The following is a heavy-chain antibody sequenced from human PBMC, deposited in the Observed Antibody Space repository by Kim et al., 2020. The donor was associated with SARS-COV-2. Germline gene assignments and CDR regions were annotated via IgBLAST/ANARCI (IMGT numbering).Heavy chain of an antibody. D-gene: IGHD3-10*01. CDR1: GFTFSNAW. V-gene: IGHV3-15*01. Sequence: GGSLRLSCAASGFTFSNAWMSWVRQAPGKGLEWVGRIKSKTDGGTTDYAAPVKGRFTISRDDSKNTLYLQMNSLKTEDTAVYYCTTDPYYGSGSYKGYYYYGMDVWGQGTTVTVSS. CDR3: TTDPYYGSGSYKGYYYYGMDV. J-gene: IGHJ6*02. CDR2: IKSKTDGGTT.